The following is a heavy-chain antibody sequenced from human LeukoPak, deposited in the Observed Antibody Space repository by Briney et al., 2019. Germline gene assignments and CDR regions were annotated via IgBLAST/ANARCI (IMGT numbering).Heavy chain of an antibody. CDR1: GFSLSTSGVG. Sequence: KRSGPTLVKPTQTLTLTCTFSGFSLSTSGVGVGWIRQPPGKALEWLALIYWDDDKRYSPSLKSRLTITKDTSKNQVVLTMTNMDPVDTATYYCAHRVNYGSGMGYYFDYWGQGTLVTVSS. V-gene: IGHV2-5*02. J-gene: IGHJ4*02. CDR3: AHRVNYGSGMGYYFDY. D-gene: IGHD3-10*01. CDR2: IYWDDDK.